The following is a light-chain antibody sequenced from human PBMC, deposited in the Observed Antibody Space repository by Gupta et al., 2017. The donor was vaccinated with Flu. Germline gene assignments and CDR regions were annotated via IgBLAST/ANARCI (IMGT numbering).Light chain of an antibody. Sequence: QTVVTQEPSFSVSPGGTVTLTCGLSSGSVSSGYYPSWYQQTPGQAPRTLTYNTNTRSSGVPDRFSGSILGNKAALTITGAQADDESDYYCVLYMGSAIQVFGVGTKLTVL. V-gene: IGLV8-61*01. J-gene: IGLJ2*01. CDR3: VLYMGSAIQV. CDR2: NTN. CDR1: SGSVSSGYY.